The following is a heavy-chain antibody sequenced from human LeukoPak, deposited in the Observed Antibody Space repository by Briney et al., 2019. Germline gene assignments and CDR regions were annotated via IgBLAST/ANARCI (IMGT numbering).Heavy chain of an antibody. V-gene: IGHV3-23*01. Sequence: PGGSLRLSCAASGFTFSSYAMSWVRQAPGKGLEWVSAISRRGDSTYYADSVKGRITIFTDNSKPTLHLQMNSLRAEDTAVYYCPKDTGKWNYIPDAFDIWGQGTMVIVSS. CDR3: PKDTGKWNYIPDAFDI. D-gene: IGHD1-7*01. CDR1: GFTFSSYA. J-gene: IGHJ3*02. CDR2: ISRRGDST.